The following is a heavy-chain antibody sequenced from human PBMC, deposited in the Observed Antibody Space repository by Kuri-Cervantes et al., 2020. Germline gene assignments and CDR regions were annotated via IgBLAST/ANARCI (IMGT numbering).Heavy chain of an antibody. D-gene: IGHD2-2*01. CDR2: IKQDGSEK. CDR1: GFTFSSYW. CDR3: AGSIVVVPAALDY. Sequence: ETLSLTCAASGFTFSSYWMSWVRQAPGKGLEWVANIKQDGSEKYYVDSVKGRFTISRDNAKNSLYLQMNSLRAEDTAVYYCAGSIVVVPAALDYWGQGNLVTVSS. V-gene: IGHV3-7*01. J-gene: IGHJ4*02.